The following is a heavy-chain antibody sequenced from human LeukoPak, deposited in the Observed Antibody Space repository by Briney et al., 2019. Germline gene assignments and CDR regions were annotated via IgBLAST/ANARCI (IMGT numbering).Heavy chain of an antibody. J-gene: IGHJ3*02. CDR3: ARLAYGFGDDRRASDI. CDR1: GYSISSGYY. D-gene: IGHD3-10*01. V-gene: IGHV4-38-2*02. Sequence: KASETLSLTCTVSGYSISSGYYWGWIRQPPGKWLEWIGSIYHSGSTYYNPSLKSRATISVDTSKNQFSLKLSSVTAADTAVYYGARLAYGFGDDRRASDIWGQGTMVTVSS. CDR2: IYHSGST.